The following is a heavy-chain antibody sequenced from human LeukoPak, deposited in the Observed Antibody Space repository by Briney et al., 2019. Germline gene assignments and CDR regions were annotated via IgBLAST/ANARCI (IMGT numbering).Heavy chain of an antibody. D-gene: IGHD3-22*01. CDR1: GFTFSSYW. CDR2: IKSDGST. CDR3: ARAPSEIGGYYPEYFRH. V-gene: IGHV3-74*01. J-gene: IGHJ1*01. Sequence: GGSLRLSCAASGFTFSSYWMHWVRQAPGKGLVWVSRIKSDGSTNYADSVKGRFTISRDNAKNTLSLQMNSLRAEDSGVYYCARAPSEIGGYYPEYFRHWGQGTLVTVSS.